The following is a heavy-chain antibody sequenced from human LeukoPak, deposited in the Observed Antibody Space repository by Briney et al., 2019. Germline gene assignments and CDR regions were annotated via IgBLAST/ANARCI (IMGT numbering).Heavy chain of an antibody. V-gene: IGHV1-18*01. CDR3: AKVKGDSSGYSDDYYFDY. CDR2: ISAYNGNT. CDR1: GYTFTSYG. D-gene: IGHD3-22*01. Sequence: ASLKVSCKASGYTFTSYGISWMRQAPGQGLEWMGWISAYNGNTNYAQKFQGRVTMTTGTSTSTAYMELRSLRSDDTAVYYCAKVKGDSSGYSDDYYFDYWGQGTLVTVSS. J-gene: IGHJ4*02.